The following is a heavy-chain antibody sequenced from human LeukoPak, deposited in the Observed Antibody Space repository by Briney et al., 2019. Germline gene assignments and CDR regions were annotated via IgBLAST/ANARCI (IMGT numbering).Heavy chain of an antibody. Sequence: ASVKVSCKASGYTCTGYYMHWVRQSPGQWLERMAWINPNSGGTNYAQKFRGRVTMTRDTSISTAYMELSRLRSDDTAVYYCARDGPYYDFWSGYSRSTGFDPWGQGTLVTVSS. CDR1: GYTCTGYY. J-gene: IGHJ5*02. CDR2: INPNSGGT. CDR3: ARDGPYYDFWSGYSRSTGFDP. D-gene: IGHD3-3*01. V-gene: IGHV1-2*02.